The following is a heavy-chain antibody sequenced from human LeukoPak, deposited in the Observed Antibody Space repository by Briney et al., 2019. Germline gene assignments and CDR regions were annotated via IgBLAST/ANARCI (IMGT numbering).Heavy chain of an antibody. CDR1: GFTFRTYA. J-gene: IGHJ4*02. V-gene: IGHV3-23*01. CDR2: LSGSGETT. Sequence: GGSLRLSYAASGFTFRTYAMTWVRQAPGKGLEWVAALSGSGETTHYADSVKGRFTVSRDNSKSILYLQMNSLRAEDTAVYYCAKGEATPYYYGSGSYFYFDDWGQGTLVTVSS. D-gene: IGHD3-10*01. CDR3: AKGEATPYYYGSGSYFYFDD.